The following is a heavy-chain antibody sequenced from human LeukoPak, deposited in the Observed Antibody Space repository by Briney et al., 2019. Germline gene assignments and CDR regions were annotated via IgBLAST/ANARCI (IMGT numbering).Heavy chain of an antibody. V-gene: IGHV4-59*01. CDR2: IYYSGST. D-gene: IGHD1-26*01. J-gene: IGHJ6*03. Sequence: SETLSLTCTVSGGSISSYYWSWIRQPPGKGLEWIGYIYYSGSTNYNPSLKSRVTISVDTSKNQFSLKLSSVTAADTAVYYCARVRYVVGATTAPYYYYMGVWGKGTTVTVSS. CDR3: ARVRYVVGATTAPYYYYMGV. CDR1: GGSISSYY.